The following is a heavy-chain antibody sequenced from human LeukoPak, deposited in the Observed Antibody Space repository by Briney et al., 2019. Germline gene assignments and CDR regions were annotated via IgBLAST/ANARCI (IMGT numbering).Heavy chain of an antibody. Sequence: GASVKVSCKVSGYTLTELSMHWVRQAPGKGLEWMGGFDPEDGETIYAQKFQGRVTMTEDTSTDTAYMELSSLRSEDTAVYYCATALYGSWSYRLTPGYYYYGMDVWGQGTTVTVSS. CDR1: GYTLTELS. CDR2: FDPEDGET. J-gene: IGHJ6*02. V-gene: IGHV1-24*01. D-gene: IGHD3-10*01. CDR3: ATALYGSWSYRLTPGYYYYGMDV.